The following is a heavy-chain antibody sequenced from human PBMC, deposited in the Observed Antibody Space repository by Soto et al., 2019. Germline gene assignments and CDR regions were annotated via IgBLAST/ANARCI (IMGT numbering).Heavy chain of an antibody. J-gene: IGHJ4*02. Sequence: GASVKVSCKASGGTFSNYAISWVRQAPGQGLEWMGGIILPFGTANYAQKFQGRVTTTADESMTTAYMELSGLRSEDTAVYYCARGPAYAGYFDYWGQGTPVTVSS. CDR3: ARGPAYAGYFDY. D-gene: IGHD4-17*01. CDR1: GGTFSNYA. CDR2: IILPFGTA. V-gene: IGHV1-69*13.